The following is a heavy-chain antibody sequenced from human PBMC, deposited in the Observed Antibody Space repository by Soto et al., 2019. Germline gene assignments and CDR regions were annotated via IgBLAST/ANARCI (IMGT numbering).Heavy chain of an antibody. V-gene: IGHV3-48*03. Sequence: EAKLEEFGGGLIEPGGSLRLSCAASGFSFSAFEMNWVRQAPGKGPEWVAHIKSGGSFTLYAASVKGRFTISRDDADNSLYLQMNRLRAEDTALYYCTKEKSVMNSGYDAFDLWGRGTMVTVSS. J-gene: IGHJ3*01. CDR1: GFSFSAFE. CDR2: IKSGGSFT. CDR3: TKEKSVMNSGYDAFDL. D-gene: IGHD5-12*01.